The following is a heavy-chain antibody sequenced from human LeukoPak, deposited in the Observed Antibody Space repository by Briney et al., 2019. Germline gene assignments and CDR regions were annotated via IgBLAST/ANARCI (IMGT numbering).Heavy chain of an antibody. V-gene: IGHV4-34*01. J-gene: IGHJ6*02. CDR1: GGSFSGYY. CDR2: INHSGST. D-gene: IGHD3-9*01. CDR3: ARGGVDDISVAGGVDYGMDV. Sequence: SETLSLTCAVYGGSFSGYYWRWIRQPPGKGLEWIGEINHSGSTNYNPSLKSRVTISVDTSKNQFSLKLSSVTAADTAVYYCARGGVDDISVAGGVDYGMDVWGQGTTVTVSS.